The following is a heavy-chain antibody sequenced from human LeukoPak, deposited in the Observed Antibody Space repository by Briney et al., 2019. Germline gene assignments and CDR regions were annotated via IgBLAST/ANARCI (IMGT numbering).Heavy chain of an antibody. Sequence: PGGSLRLSCAASGFTFSSYAMSWVRQAPGKGLEWSSPISGSGGSTYYADSLKGRLTIHRDNSKNTLYLQMNSLRAEDTALYYCAKDGYGDYYFDYWGQGTLVTVSS. CDR3: AKDGYGDYYFDY. V-gene: IGHV3-23*01. CDR2: ISGSGGST. CDR1: GFTFSSYA. J-gene: IGHJ4*02. D-gene: IGHD4-17*01.